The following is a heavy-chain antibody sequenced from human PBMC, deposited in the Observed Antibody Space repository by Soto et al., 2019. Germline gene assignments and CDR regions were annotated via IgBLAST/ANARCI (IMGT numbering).Heavy chain of an antibody. V-gene: IGHV1-24*01. CDR1: GYTLTELS. Sequence: VASVKVSCKVSGYTLTELSMHWVRQAPGKGLEWMGGFDPEDGETIYAQKFQGRVTMAEDTSTDTAYMELSSLRSEDTAVYYCATRAVAGTVGAFDIWGQGTMVTVSS. D-gene: IGHD6-19*01. CDR3: ATRAVAGTVGAFDI. J-gene: IGHJ3*02. CDR2: FDPEDGET.